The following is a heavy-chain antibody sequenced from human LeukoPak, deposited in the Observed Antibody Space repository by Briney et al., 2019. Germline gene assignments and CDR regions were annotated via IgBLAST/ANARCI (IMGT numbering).Heavy chain of an antibody. CDR2: IIPIFGTA. CDR3: AGYTALNWGRANWFDP. J-gene: IGHJ5*02. V-gene: IGHV1-69*05. CDR1: GGTFISYA. Sequence: GASVKVSCKASGGTFISYAISWVRQAPGQGLEWMGRIIPIFGTANYAQKFQGRATITTDESTSTAYMELSSLRSEDTAVYYCAGYTALNWGRANWFDPWGQGTLVTVSS. D-gene: IGHD3-16*01.